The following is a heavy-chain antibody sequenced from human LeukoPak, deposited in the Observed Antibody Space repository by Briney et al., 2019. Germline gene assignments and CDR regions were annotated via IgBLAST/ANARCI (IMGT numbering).Heavy chain of an antibody. D-gene: IGHD4-17*01. CDR2: IYYSGST. Sequence: SETLSLTCTVSGGSISSSSYYWGWIRQPPGKGLEWIGYIYYSGSTNYNPSLKSRVTISVDTSKNQFSLKLSSVTAADTAVYYCARGHDYGDQFDYWGQGTLVTVSS. V-gene: IGHV4-61*05. J-gene: IGHJ4*02. CDR1: GGSISSSSYY. CDR3: ARGHDYGDQFDY.